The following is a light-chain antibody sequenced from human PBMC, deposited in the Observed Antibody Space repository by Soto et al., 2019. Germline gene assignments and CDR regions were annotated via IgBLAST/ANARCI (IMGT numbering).Light chain of an antibody. V-gene: IGLV2-14*01. CDR1: SSDVGGYSY. Sequence: SVLTPPASVAGSPGQSITISCTGTSSDVGGYSYVSWYQKHPGKAPKLRIIEVSNRPSGVSNRLSGSKSGNTDSLTIAGLQAEDEADYYCSSYTGSGTFYVFGTGTKV. J-gene: IGLJ1*01. CDR3: SSYTGSGTFYV. CDR2: EVS.